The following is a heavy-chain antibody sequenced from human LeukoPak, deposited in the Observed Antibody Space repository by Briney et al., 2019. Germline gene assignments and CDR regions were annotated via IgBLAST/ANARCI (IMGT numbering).Heavy chain of an antibody. CDR2: ISGSGGTT. Sequence: GGSLRLSCAASGFTFRSYAMSWVRQAPGKGLEWVSGISGSGGTTYYADSVKGRFAISRDNSKDTLYLQMNSLRAEDTAVYYCAKVAPYCSSTSCYTIYWGQGTLATVSS. CDR1: GFTFRSYA. D-gene: IGHD2-2*02. J-gene: IGHJ4*02. V-gene: IGHV3-23*01. CDR3: AKVAPYCSSTSCYTIY.